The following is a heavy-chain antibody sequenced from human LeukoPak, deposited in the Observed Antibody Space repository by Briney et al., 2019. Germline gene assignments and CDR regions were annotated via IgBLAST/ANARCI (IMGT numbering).Heavy chain of an antibody. CDR1: GYTFTSYG. CDR2: ISAYNGNT. J-gene: IGHJ3*02. CDR3: ARDSPPNYSDSSGYYSDAFDI. V-gene: IGHV1-18*01. D-gene: IGHD3-22*01. Sequence: GASVTVSRKASGYTFTSYGISWVRQAPGRGLEWMGWISAYNGNTNYAQMIQDRVTMTTDTSTSTAYMELRSLRSDDTAVYYCARDSPPNYSDSSGYYSDAFDIWGQGTVVTVSS.